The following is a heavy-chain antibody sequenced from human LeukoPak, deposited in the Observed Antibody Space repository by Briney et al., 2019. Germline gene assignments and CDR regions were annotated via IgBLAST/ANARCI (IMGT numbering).Heavy chain of an antibody. CDR2: ISSSSSYI. Sequence: GGSLRLSCAASGFTFSSYSMNWVRQAPGKGLEWVSSISSSSSYIYYADSVKGRFTISRDNAENSLYLQMNSQRAEDTAVYYCASDRQWLVRGENYWGQGTLVTVSS. CDR1: GFTFSSYS. CDR3: ASDRQWLVRGENY. V-gene: IGHV3-21*01. J-gene: IGHJ4*02. D-gene: IGHD6-19*01.